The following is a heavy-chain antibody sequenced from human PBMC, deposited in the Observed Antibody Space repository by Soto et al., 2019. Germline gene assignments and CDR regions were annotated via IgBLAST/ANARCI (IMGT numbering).Heavy chain of an antibody. CDR2: IYYSGST. J-gene: IGHJ4*02. Sequence: SETLSLTCTVAGGSISSGGYYWSWIRQHPGKGLEWIGYIYYSGSTYYNPSLKSRVTISVDTSKNQFSLKLSSVTAADTAVYYCAREYYDSSGYPAFDYWGQGTLVTVSS. D-gene: IGHD3-22*01. V-gene: IGHV4-31*03. CDR1: GGSISSGGYY. CDR3: AREYYDSSGYPAFDY.